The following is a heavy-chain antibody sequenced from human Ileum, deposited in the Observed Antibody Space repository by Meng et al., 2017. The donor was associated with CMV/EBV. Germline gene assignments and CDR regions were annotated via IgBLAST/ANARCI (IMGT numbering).Heavy chain of an antibody. CDR3: ARAAARGVPVNL. D-gene: IGHD3-10*01. V-gene: IGHV4-4*07. CDR2: IHPTGTT. Sequence: QLQEAGPRLPQPSAPLSLTCAVPGGSLTSYYWTWIRQPAGKGLEWIGRIHPTGTTDDNPSLRSRVSMSLDKSKNQFSLKLTSVTAADTAVYYCARAAARGVPVNLWGQGTLVTVSS. J-gene: IGHJ5*02. CDR1: GGSLTSYY.